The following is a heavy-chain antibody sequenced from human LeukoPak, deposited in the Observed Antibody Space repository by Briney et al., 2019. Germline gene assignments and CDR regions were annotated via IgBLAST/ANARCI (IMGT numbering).Heavy chain of an antibody. J-gene: IGHJ4*02. CDR2: ISYDGSNK. CDR1: GFTFSSYG. Sequence: GGSLRLSCAASGFTFSSYGMHWVRQAPGKGLEWVAVISYDGSNKYYADSVKGRFSISRDNSKNTLYLQMNSLRAEDTAVYYCANHGDYGVDYWAREPWSPSPQ. CDR3: ANHGDYGVDY. D-gene: IGHD4-17*01. V-gene: IGHV3-30*18.